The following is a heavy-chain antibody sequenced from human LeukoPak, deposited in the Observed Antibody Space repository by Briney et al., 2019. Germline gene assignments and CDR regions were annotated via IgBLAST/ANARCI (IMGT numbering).Heavy chain of an antibody. CDR1: GFTFSSYR. CDR3: ARDFAAAAKGAH. CDR2: IKQDGSEK. Sequence: TGGSLRLSCAASGFTFSSYRMSWVRQAPGKGLEWVANIKQDGSEKYYVDSVKGRFTISRDNAKNSLYLQMNSLRAEDTAVYYCARDFAAAAKGAHWGQGTLVTVSS. V-gene: IGHV3-7*01. D-gene: IGHD2-2*01. J-gene: IGHJ4*02.